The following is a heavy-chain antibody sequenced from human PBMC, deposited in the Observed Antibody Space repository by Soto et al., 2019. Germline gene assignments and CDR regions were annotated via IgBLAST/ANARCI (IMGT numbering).Heavy chain of an antibody. CDR2: ISSSSSYI. Sequence: LRLSCAASGFTFSSYSMNWVRQAPGKGLEWVSSISSSSSYIYYADSVKGRFTISRDNAKNSLYLQMNSLRAEDTAVYYCARVGDYGDYGRYYYYGMDVWGQGTTVTVSS. D-gene: IGHD4-17*01. CDR3: ARVGDYGDYGRYYYYGMDV. J-gene: IGHJ6*02. CDR1: GFTFSSYS. V-gene: IGHV3-21*01.